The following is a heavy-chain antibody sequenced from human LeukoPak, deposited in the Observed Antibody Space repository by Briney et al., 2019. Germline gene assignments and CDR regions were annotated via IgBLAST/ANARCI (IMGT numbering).Heavy chain of an antibody. CDR2: IYYSGST. J-gene: IGHJ5*02. CDR3: ARQNFALNWFDP. CDR1: GGSIGSSNYY. Sequence: SETLSLTCIVSGGSIGSSNYYWGWIRQPPGKGLEWIGTIYYSGSTYYNPSLKSRVTISMGTSKNQFSLKLSSVTAADTAVFYCARQNFALNWFDPWGQGTLVTVSS. V-gene: IGHV4-39*01. D-gene: IGHD1-7*01.